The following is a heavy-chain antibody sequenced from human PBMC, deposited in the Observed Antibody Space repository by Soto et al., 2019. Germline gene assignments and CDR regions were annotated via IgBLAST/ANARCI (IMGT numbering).Heavy chain of an antibody. Sequence: QVQLVESGGGVVQPGRSLRLSCAASGFTFSVYGMHWVRQAPGKGLEWVAVIWNDGSNKYYGDAVKGRFTISRDNSKSTLFLYMNSLRADDTAVYYCARAVGPFDYWGQGTLVTVSS. CDR1: GFTFSVYG. V-gene: IGHV3-33*01. J-gene: IGHJ4*02. CDR3: ARAVGPFDY. CDR2: IWNDGSNK. D-gene: IGHD3-16*01.